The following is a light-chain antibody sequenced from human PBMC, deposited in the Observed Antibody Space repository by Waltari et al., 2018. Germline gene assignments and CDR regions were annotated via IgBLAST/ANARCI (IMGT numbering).Light chain of an antibody. Sequence: SYELTQTPSVSVSPGQTARITCSGHELPRKYAYWFQQKSGQAPRLVIYEDTKRPSGIPERFSGSSSGTVATWTSTGAQVDDEADYYCYSSDSTGLRVFGGGTTVVVL. CDR3: YSSDSTGLRV. V-gene: IGLV3-10*01. CDR1: ELPRKY. CDR2: EDT. J-gene: IGLJ1*01.